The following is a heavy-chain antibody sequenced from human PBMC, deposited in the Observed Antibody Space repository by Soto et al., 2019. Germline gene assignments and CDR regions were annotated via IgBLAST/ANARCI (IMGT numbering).Heavy chain of an antibody. CDR1: GFTFSSYA. CDR2: ISGSGGST. D-gene: IGHD3-10*01. J-gene: IGHJ5*02. CDR3: AKDPIWFGESGSWFDP. V-gene: IGHV3-23*01. Sequence: GESLKISCAASGFTFSSYAMSWVRQAPGKGLEWVSAISGSGGSTYYADSVKGRFTISRDNSKNTLYLQMNSLRAEDTAVYYCAKDPIWFGESGSWFDPWGQGTLVTVSS.